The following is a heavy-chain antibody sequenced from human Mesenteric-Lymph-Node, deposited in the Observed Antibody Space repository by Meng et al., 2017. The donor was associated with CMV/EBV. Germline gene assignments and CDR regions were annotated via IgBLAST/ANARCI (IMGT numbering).Heavy chain of an antibody. CDR1: GFTFSHYW. CDR2: INEDGSEK. J-gene: IGHJ4*01. V-gene: IGHV3-7*01. Sequence: GESLKISCTTSGFTFSHYWMSWVRQAPGKGLEWVANINEDGSEKYFLDSVKGRVTISRDNAKNSLYLQMNSLRAEDTAVYYCAKKGSAVNLMDYWGQGTMVTVSS. CDR3: AKKGSAVNLMDY.